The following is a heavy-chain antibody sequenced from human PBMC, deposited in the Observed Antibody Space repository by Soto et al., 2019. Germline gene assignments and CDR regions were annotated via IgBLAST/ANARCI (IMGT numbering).Heavy chain of an antibody. Sequence: QVQLVQSGAEVKKPGSSVKVSCKASGGTFSSYTFSWVRQAPGQGLEWMGRIIPILGIANYAQKFQGRVTITADKSTSTAYMELSSLRSEDTAVYYCASGGYSSGWSSGGDYWGQGTLVTVSS. D-gene: IGHD6-19*01. CDR1: GGTFSSYT. CDR3: ASGGYSSGWSSGGDY. CDR2: IIPILGIA. V-gene: IGHV1-69*02. J-gene: IGHJ4*02.